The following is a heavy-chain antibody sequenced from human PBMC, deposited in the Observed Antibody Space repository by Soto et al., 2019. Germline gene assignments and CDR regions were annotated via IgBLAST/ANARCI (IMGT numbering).Heavy chain of an antibody. V-gene: IGHV4-4*02. CDR1: GGSISSSNW. Sequence: QVQLQESGPGLVKPSGTLSLTCAVSGGSISSSNWWSWVRQPPGKGLEWIGEIYHSGSTNYNPSLKSRVTISVDKSTNPFSLKLSSVTAADTAVYYCAGGFKGYNQHFDYWGQGTLVTVSS. D-gene: IGHD5-18*01. CDR3: AGGFKGYNQHFDY. J-gene: IGHJ4*02. CDR2: IYHSGST.